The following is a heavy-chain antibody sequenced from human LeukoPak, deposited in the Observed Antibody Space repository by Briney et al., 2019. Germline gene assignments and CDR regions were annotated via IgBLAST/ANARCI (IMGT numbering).Heavy chain of an antibody. CDR3: ARAAAGTKFDY. J-gene: IGHJ4*02. V-gene: IGHV1-2*06. Sequence: GASVKVSCKASGYTFTGYYMRWVRQAPGQGLEWMGRINPNSGGTNYAQKFQGRVTMTRDTSICTAYMELSRLRSDDTAVYYCARAAAGTKFDYWGQGTLVTVSS. CDR2: INPNSGGT. CDR1: GYTFTGYY. D-gene: IGHD6-13*01.